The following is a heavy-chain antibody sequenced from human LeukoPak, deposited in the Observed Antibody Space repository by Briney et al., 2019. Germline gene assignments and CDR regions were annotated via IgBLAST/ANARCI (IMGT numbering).Heavy chain of an antibody. V-gene: IGHV1-18*01. CDR1: GYTFTSYG. D-gene: IGHD4-17*01. CDR3: ARVSAPPDYGDYVSENWFDP. J-gene: IGHJ5*02. Sequence: ASVKVSCNASGYTFTSYGINWVRQAPGQGLEWMGWISAYNKRNYAQKFQGRVTMTTDTSTSTAYMELRNLRSDDTAVYYCARVSAPPDYGDYVSENWFDPWGQGTLVTVSS. CDR2: ISAYNKR.